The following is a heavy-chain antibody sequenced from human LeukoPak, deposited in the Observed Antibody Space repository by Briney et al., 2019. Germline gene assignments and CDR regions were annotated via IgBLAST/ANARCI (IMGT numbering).Heavy chain of an antibody. CDR1: GFTFSSYG. D-gene: IGHD3-16*02. Sequence: GGSLRLSCAASGFTFSSYGMSWVRQAPGKGLEWVSAISGSGGSTYYADSVKGRFTISRDNSKNTLYLQMNSLRAEDTAVYYCANLLGEYDHVWGSYRHGAFDIWGQGTMVTVSS. CDR3: ANLLGEYDHVWGSYRHGAFDI. CDR2: ISGSGGST. J-gene: IGHJ3*02. V-gene: IGHV3-23*01.